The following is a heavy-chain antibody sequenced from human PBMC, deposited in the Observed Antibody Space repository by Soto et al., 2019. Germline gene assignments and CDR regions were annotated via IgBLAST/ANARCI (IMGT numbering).Heavy chain of an antibody. CDR1: GGSVSSGSYY. V-gene: IGHV4-61*01. CDR3: ARDRYCSGGSRSNYYYGMDV. Sequence: PSETLSLTCTVSGGSVSSGSYYWSWIRQPPGKGLEWIGYIYYSGSTNYNPSLKSRVTISVDTSKNQFSLKLSSVTAADTAVYYCARDRYCSGGSRSNYYYGMDVWGQGTTVTVSS. J-gene: IGHJ6*02. D-gene: IGHD2-15*01. CDR2: IYYSGST.